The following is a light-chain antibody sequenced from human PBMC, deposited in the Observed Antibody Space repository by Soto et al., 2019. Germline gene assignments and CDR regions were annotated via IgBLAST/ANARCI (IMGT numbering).Light chain of an antibody. CDR2: DVN. J-gene: IGLJ2*01. V-gene: IGLV2-14*03. Sequence: QSTLTQPASVSVSPGQSITISRTGTSRDIGAYNFVSWYQQHPGKAPKLMLYDVNIRPSGVSNRFSGSKSGNTASLTISGLQAEDEADYYCTSWTTSTTMIFGGGTKVTVL. CDR3: TSWTTSTTMI. CDR1: SRDIGAYNF.